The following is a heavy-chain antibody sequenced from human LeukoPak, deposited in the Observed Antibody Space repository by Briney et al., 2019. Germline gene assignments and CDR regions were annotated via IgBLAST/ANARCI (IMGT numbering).Heavy chain of an antibody. CDR2: VYAGGSV. CDR3: ARGNVLVPGANHFDF. V-gene: IGHV3-66*01. CDR1: GFTVSSNY. J-gene: IGHJ4*02. Sequence: PGGSLRLSCAASGFTVSSNYVSWVRQAPGKGLEWVSVVYAGGSVYYGDSVKDRFTISRDNSKNTVFLQMNSLRVEDTAVYYCARGNVLVPGANHFDFWGQGTLVTASS. D-gene: IGHD2-2*01.